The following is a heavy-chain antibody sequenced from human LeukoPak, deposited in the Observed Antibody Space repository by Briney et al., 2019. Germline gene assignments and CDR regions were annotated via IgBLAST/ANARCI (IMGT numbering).Heavy chain of an antibody. D-gene: IGHD3-22*01. CDR2: IYYSGST. CDR3: ARDPSGYFNY. Sequence: SETLSLTCTVSGVSVSSGNYYWSWIRQPPGKGLDWIGYIYYSGSTNYNPSLKSRVTISVDTSKNQFSLRLSSVTAADTAVYYCARDPSGYFNYWGQGTLATVSS. J-gene: IGHJ4*02. V-gene: IGHV4-61*01. CDR1: GVSVSSGNYY.